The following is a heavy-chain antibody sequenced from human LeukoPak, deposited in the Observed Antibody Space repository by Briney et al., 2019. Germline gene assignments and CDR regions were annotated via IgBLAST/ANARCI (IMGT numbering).Heavy chain of an antibody. CDR1: GGSFSGYY. J-gene: IGHJ4*02. CDR3: ARDIGGGGGSYWGGDQFDY. V-gene: IGHV4-34*01. CDR2: INHSGST. Sequence: SETLSLTCAVYGGSFSGYYWSWIRQPPGKGLEWIGEINHSGSTNYNPSLKSRVTISVDTSKNQFSLKLSSVTAADTAVYYCARDIGGGGGSYWGGDQFDYWGQGTLVTVSS. D-gene: IGHD1-26*01.